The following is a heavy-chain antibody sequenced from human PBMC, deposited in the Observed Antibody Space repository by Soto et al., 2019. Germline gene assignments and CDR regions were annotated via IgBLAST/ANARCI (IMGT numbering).Heavy chain of an antibody. Sequence: SETLSLTCTVSGGSISSGDYYWSWVRQPPGKGLEWIGYIYYSGSTYYNPSLKSRVTISVDTSKNQFSLKLSSVTAADTAVYYCARDARDYYGSGGYYYGMDVWGQGATVTVSS. V-gene: IGHV4-30-4*01. CDR2: IYYSGST. CDR1: GGSISSGDYY. J-gene: IGHJ6*02. CDR3: ARDARDYYGSGGYYYGMDV. D-gene: IGHD3-10*01.